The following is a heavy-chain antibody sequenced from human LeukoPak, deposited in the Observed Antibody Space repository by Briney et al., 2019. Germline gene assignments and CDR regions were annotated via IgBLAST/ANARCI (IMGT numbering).Heavy chain of an antibody. CDR2: IRYDGSNK. V-gene: IGHV3-30*02. CDR3: AKRSQYQLLFNDAFDI. CDR1: GFTFSSYG. J-gene: IGHJ3*02. Sequence: GGSLRLSCAASGFTFSSYGMHWVRQAPGKGLEWVAFIRYDGSNKYYADSVKGRFTISRDNSKNTLYLQMNSLRAEDTAVYYCAKRSQYQLLFNDAFDIWGQGTMVTVSS. D-gene: IGHD2-2*01.